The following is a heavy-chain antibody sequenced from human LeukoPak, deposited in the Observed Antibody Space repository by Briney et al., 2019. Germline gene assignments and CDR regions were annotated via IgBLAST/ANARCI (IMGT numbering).Heavy chain of an antibody. D-gene: IGHD6-19*01. V-gene: IGHV3-53*01. CDR2: IYSGGST. CDR3: ARRYGSGWYDY. Sequence: GGSLRLSCAASGFTVSSNYMSWVRQAPGKGLEWVSFIYSGGSTYYADSVKGRFTISRDNSKNTLYLQMNSLRAEDTAVYYCARRYGSGWYDYWGQGTLVTVPS. J-gene: IGHJ4*02. CDR1: GFTVSSNY.